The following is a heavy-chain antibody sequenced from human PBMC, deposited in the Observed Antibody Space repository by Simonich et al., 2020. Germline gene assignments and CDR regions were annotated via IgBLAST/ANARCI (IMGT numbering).Heavy chain of an antibody. V-gene: IGHV4-34*01. CDR3: ARGLRVAAAGTAFQH. CDR2: INHSGST. Sequence: QVQLQQWGAGLLKPSETLSLTCAVYGGSFSGYYWSWIRQPPGKGLEWIGEINHSGSTNYNTSLKCRVTISVDTSKNQFSLKRGSVTAADTAVYYCARGLRVAAAGTAFQHWGQGTLVTVSS. CDR1: GGSFSGYY. D-gene: IGHD6-13*01. J-gene: IGHJ1*01.